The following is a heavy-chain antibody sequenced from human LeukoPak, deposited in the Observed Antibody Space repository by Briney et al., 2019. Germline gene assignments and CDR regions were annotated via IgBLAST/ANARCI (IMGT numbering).Heavy chain of an antibody. Sequence: VGSLRLSCAAPGFTFSSFGMHWVRQAPGKGLEWVAVIWYDASNKYYADSVKGRVTISRDNSKNTLFLQMNSLRDDDTAVYYCVRGVGVSRFNYFDPWGQGTLVIVSS. D-gene: IGHD6-13*01. CDR2: IWYDASNK. CDR1: GFTFSSFG. CDR3: VRGVGVSRFNYFDP. J-gene: IGHJ5*02. V-gene: IGHV3-33*01.